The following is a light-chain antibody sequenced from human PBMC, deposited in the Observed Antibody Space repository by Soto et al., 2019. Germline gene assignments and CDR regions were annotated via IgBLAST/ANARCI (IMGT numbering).Light chain of an antibody. CDR3: QQFNVYPIT. Sequence: AIPLTQSPSSLSASVGDRVTITCRASQDIRGALAWYQQKPGKAPKLLIYDVSSLESGVPSRFSGSGSGTEFTFTISSLQPGDFATYYCQQFNVYPITFGQGTRLEIK. J-gene: IGKJ5*01. V-gene: IGKV1-13*02. CDR2: DVS. CDR1: QDIRGA.